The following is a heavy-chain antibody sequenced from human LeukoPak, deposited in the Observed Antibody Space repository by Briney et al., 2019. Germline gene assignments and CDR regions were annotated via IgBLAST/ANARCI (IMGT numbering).Heavy chain of an antibody. Sequence: GASVKVSCKASGYTFTGYYMHWVRQAPGQGLEWMGWINPNSGGTNYAQKFQGRVTMTRDTSISTAYMELSRLRSDDTAVYYCARDQNFWSGYYTVVDSWAWFDPWGQGTLVTVSS. V-gene: IGHV1-2*02. CDR1: GYTFTGYY. D-gene: IGHD3-3*01. CDR2: INPNSGGT. J-gene: IGHJ5*02. CDR3: ARDQNFWSGYYTVVDSWAWFDP.